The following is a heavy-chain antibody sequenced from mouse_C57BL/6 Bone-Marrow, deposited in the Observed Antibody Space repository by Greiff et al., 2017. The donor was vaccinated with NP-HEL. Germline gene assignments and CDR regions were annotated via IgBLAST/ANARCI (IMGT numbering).Heavy chain of an antibody. V-gene: IGHV10-3*01. CDR3: VRRGYGSSYYWYFDV. CDR1: GFTFNTYA. CDR2: IRSKSSNYAT. Sequence: EVQGVESGGGLVQPKGSLKLSCAASGFTFNTYAMHWVRQAPGKGLEWVARIRSKSSNYATYYADSVKDRFTISRDDSQSMLYLQMNNLKTEDTAMYYCVRRGYGSSYYWYFDVWGTGTTVTVSS. J-gene: IGHJ1*03. D-gene: IGHD1-1*01.